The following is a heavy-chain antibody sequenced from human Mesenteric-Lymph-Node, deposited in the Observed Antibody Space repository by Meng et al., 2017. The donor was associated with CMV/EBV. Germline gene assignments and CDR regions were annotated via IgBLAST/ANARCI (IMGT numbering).Heavy chain of an antibody. CDR2: ISGSGTTI. V-gene: IGHV3-11*01. CDR1: GFTFSDYY. Sequence: GGSLRLSCAASGFTFSDYYMSWIRQAPGKGLEWVSYISGSGTTIYYVDSVKGRFTISRDNAKNSLYLQMNSLRAEDTAVYHCARDHLTGTTYYYYYGMDVWGQGTTVTVSS. D-gene: IGHD1-7*01. CDR3: ARDHLTGTTYYYYYGMDV. J-gene: IGHJ6*02.